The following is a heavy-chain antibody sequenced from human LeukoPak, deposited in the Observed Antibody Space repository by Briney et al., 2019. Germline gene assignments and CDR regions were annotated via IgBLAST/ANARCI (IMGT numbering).Heavy chain of an antibody. CDR3: ARASGSYGDY. V-gene: IGHV3-74*01. D-gene: IGHD1-26*01. CDR2: ITNDGSST. Sequence: QTGGSLRLSCAASGLTFSSRWMHWVRQAPGKGLVWVSRITNDGSSTTYADSVKGRFTISRDNAKNMLYLQVNSLRAEDTAVYYCARASGSYGDYWGQGTLVTVSS. J-gene: IGHJ4*02. CDR1: GLTFSSRW.